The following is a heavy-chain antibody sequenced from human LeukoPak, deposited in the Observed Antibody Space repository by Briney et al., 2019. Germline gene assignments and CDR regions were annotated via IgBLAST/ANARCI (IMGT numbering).Heavy chain of an antibody. Sequence: NPSETLSLTCAVSGGSISSSNWWSWVRQPPGKGLEWIGEIYHSGSTNYNPSLKSRVTISVDKSKNQFSLKLSSVTAADTAVYYCAREGLRWVGVSHPNYFDYWGQGTLVTVSS. CDR2: IYHSGST. CDR3: AREGLRWVGVSHPNYFDY. V-gene: IGHV4-4*02. D-gene: IGHD3-16*01. CDR1: GGSISSSNW. J-gene: IGHJ4*02.